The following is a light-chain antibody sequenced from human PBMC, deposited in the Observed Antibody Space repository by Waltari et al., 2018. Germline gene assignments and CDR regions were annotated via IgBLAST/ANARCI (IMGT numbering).Light chain of an antibody. J-gene: IGKJ2*01. V-gene: IGKV3-20*01. CDR1: QRVSSSY. CDR3: QQYGNSPYT. CDR2: GAS. Sequence: EIVLTQSPGTLSLSPGERATLSCKASQRVSSSYLSWYQQKPGQAPSLLIYGASRRATGIPDRFSGSGSGTDFTLTISRLEPEDFAVYYCQQYGNSPYTFGQGTKLEIK.